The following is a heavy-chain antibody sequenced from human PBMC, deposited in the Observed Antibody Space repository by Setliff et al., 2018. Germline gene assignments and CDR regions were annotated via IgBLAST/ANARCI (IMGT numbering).Heavy chain of an antibody. CDR2: VLSGDSDT. J-gene: IGHJ3*02. D-gene: IGHD6-25*01. Sequence: PGESLKISCKGSGYRFTTYWIGWVRQMPGKGLEWMGIVLSGDSDTRYSPSFQGQVTMSADKSINTAYLQWSSLKASDTAMYYCARLGAPASHDAFDIWGQGTMVTVS. CDR1: GYRFTTYW. V-gene: IGHV5-51*01. CDR3: ARLGAPASHDAFDI.